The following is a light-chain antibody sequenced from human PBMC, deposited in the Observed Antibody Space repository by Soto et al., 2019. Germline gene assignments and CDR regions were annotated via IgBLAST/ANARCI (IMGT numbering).Light chain of an antibody. CDR1: QSVSSAY. CDR2: GAS. J-gene: IGKJ2*01. Sequence: EIVLTQSPGTLALSPRERATLSCRASQSVSSAYLAWYQQIPGQAPRLLIYGASSRATGIPDRFSGSGSGTDFTLTISGLEPEDFAVYYCQQSGSSFYTFGQGTKLEIK. V-gene: IGKV3-20*01. CDR3: QQSGSSFYT.